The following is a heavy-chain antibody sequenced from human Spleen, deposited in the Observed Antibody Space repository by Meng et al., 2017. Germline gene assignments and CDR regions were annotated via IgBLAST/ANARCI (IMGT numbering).Heavy chain of an antibody. D-gene: IGHD3-22*01. CDR1: GYTFPGYF. V-gene: IGHV1-2*06. Sequence: VQLVQSGAEFKKPGASVKVCCKTSGYTFPGYFLHWVRQAPGQGLEWMGRINPNSGAANYAQKFQGRVTLTRDTSISTAYMELSSLRSDDTAVYYCIYYYDTSGYYFWGQGTLVTVSS. CDR2: INPNSGAA. J-gene: IGHJ4*02. CDR3: IYYYDTSGYYF.